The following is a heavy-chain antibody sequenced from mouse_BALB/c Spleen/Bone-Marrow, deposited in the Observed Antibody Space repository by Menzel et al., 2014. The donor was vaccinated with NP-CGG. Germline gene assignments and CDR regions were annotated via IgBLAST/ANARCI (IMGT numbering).Heavy chain of an antibody. Sequence: QVQLQQSGAELMKPGASVKISCKATGYTFSNYWIDWVRQRPGHGLKWIGEILPGSGTANYNEKFKGKATFTADTSSNTAYMQLSSLTSEVSALYYCARASVVPYYFDFWGQGTTLTVSS. D-gene: IGHD1-1*01. CDR3: ARASVVPYYFDF. CDR1: GYTFSNYW. V-gene: IGHV1-9*01. CDR2: ILPGSGTA. J-gene: IGHJ2*01.